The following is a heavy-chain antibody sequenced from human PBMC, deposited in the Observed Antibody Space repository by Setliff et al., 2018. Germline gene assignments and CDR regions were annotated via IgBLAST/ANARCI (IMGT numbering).Heavy chain of an antibody. J-gene: IGHJ4*02. V-gene: IGHV3-7*01. Sequence: HPGGSLRLSCAASGFTFSSYWMNWVRQAPGKGLEWVANIRKDGSGEHYVDSVKGRFTISRDNAKNSLYLQMNSLRAEDTAVYYCARDPRGQPSFDYWGQGALVTVSS. D-gene: IGHD3-16*01. CDR1: GFTFSSYW. CDR2: IRKDGSGE. CDR3: ARDPRGQPSFDY.